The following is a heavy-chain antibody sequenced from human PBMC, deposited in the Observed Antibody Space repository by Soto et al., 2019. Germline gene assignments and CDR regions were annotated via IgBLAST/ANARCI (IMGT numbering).Heavy chain of an antibody. CDR1: GASISIGDHY. CDR3: AREGRGPFLEWFGRYGKDV. Sequence: PSETLSLTCTVYGASISIGDHYLSWIRQPPGKGLEWIGYIYYSGNTYYNPPLKSRVIISVDTSENQFSLKLKSVTAADTAVYYCAREGRGPFLEWFGRYGKDVWGQGT. D-gene: IGHD3-3*02. CDR2: IYYSGNT. V-gene: IGHV4-30-4*01. J-gene: IGHJ6*02.